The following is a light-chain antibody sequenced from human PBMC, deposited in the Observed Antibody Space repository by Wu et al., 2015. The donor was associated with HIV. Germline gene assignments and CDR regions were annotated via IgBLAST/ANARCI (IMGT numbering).Light chain of an antibody. J-gene: IGKJ4*01. V-gene: IGKV3-15*01. CDR1: QSVSSN. Sequence: EIVMTQSPATLSVSPGERATLSCRASQSVSSNLAWYRQKPGQAPRLLIYGASIRATGIPTRFSGSGSGTEFTLTIGSLQSEDFAVYYCQHYNNWPLTFSGGTKVEIK. CDR3: QHYNNWPLT. CDR2: GAS.